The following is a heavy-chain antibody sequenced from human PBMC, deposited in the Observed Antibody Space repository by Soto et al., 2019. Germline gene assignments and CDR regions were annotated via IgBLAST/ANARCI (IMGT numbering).Heavy chain of an antibody. J-gene: IGHJ4*02. Sequence: PSETLSLTCTVSGGSVSNSNYYWGRLRQSPGKGLEWIGSVYYRGRSYSKSSVKSRVTISVDTSKNQFSLNLNSVTASDTAVYFCVSQRTSVLTQAYFDYWGPGALVTVSS. D-gene: IGHD2-8*01. V-gene: IGHV4-39*01. CDR3: VSQRTSVLTQAYFDY. CDR2: VYYRGRS. CDR1: GGSVSNSNYY.